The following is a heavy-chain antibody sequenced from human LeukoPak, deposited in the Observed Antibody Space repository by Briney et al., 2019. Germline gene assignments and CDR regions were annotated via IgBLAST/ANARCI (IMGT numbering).Heavy chain of an antibody. CDR2: IRRGTNSYTT. D-gene: IGHD3-16*01. CDR1: GFTLSDYI. J-gene: IGHJ3*02. Sequence: PGGSLRLSCAASGFTLSDYILDWVRQAPGKRLEWVGRIRRGTNSYTTEYAASVKGRFIILRDDSNNSLYLYMDSLKTEDTAVYYCTRDGGEGGNSAFDIWGQGTMVTVS. V-gene: IGHV3-72*01. CDR3: TRDGGEGGNSAFDI.